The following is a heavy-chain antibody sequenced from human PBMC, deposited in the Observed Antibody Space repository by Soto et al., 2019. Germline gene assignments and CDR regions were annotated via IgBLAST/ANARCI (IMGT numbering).Heavy chain of an antibody. CDR1: GFTFNSYT. Sequence: QVRLVESGGGVVPPGNSLRLSCAASGFTFNSYTMHWVRQAPGGGLEWVALISSDGRRKHYADSVRGRFTISSDYSKNTLYLQMIRLRTEDTAVYYCAVSKVMSATRKYTWFDPWGQGTLVTVST. J-gene: IGHJ5*02. D-gene: IGHD2-21*02. CDR3: AVSKVMSATRKYTWFDP. CDR2: ISSDGRRK. V-gene: IGHV3-30*04.